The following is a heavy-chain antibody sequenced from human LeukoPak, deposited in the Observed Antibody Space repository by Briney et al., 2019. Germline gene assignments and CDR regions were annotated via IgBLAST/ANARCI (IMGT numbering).Heavy chain of an antibody. CDR2: MNPNSGNT. V-gene: IGHV1-8*01. Sequence: ASVKVSCKASGYTFTSYDINWVRQATGQGLEWMGWMNPNSGNTGYAQKFQGRVTMTRNTFISTAYMELSSLRSEYTAVYYCASGPLDSDWFDHWGQGTLVTVSS. D-gene: IGHD1-26*01. CDR1: GYTFTSYD. CDR3: ASGPLDSDWFDH. J-gene: IGHJ5*02.